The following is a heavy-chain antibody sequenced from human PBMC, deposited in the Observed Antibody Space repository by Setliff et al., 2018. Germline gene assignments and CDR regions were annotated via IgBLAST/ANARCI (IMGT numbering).Heavy chain of an antibody. CDR3: AKDRLTIATLDY. V-gene: IGHV3-30*02. CDR2: IRYDGSNK. D-gene: IGHD4-4*01. CDR1: GSTFSSYA. J-gene: IGHJ4*02. Sequence: HPGGSLRLSCAASGSTFSSYAMSWVRQAPGKGLEWVAFIRYDGSNKYYADSVKGRFTISRDNSKNTLYLQMNSLRAEDTAIYFCAKDRLTIATLDYWGQGTLVTVSS.